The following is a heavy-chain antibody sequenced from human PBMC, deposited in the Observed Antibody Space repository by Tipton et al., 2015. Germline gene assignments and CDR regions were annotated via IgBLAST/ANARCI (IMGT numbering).Heavy chain of an antibody. CDR1: SDSISKYY. J-gene: IGHJ4*02. CDR3: AWIRNDHGGWYADS. CDR2: IQYSGST. Sequence: TLSLTCSVSSDSISKYYWSWIRQPPGKELEWIGYIQYSGSTFYNSSLKSRVTISVDTSKSQFSLTVHSVTAADTAFYFCAWIRNDHGGWYADSWGQGTLVTVSS. D-gene: IGHD2-15*01. V-gene: IGHV4-59*04.